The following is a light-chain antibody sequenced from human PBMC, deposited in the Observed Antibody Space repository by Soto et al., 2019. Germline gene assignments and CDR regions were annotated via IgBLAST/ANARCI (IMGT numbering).Light chain of an antibody. V-gene: IGKV3-15*01. CDR1: QSVGSN. Sequence: EIVMTQSPATLSVSPGERVTLSCRTSQSVGSNLAWYQQKPGQAPRLLIYGASTRATGIPARFSGSGSGTEFTLTITSLQSEDFAVYYCQQYNNWPRWTFGQGTKVEIK. J-gene: IGKJ1*01. CDR2: GAS. CDR3: QQYNNWPRWT.